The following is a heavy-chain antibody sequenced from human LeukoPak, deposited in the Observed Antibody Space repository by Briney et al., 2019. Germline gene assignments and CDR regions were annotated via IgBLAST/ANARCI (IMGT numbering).Heavy chain of an antibody. CDR3: VATRVLGSSRKTYQLLFDY. V-gene: IGHV4-34*01. J-gene: IGHJ4*02. D-gene: IGHD2-2*01. Sequence: SETLPLTCAVYGGSFSGYYWSWIRQPPGKGLEWIGEINHSGSTNYNPSLKSRVTISVDTSKNQFSLKLSSVTAADTAVYYCVATRVLGSSRKTYQLLFDYWGQGTLVTVSS. CDR1: GGSFSGYY. CDR2: INHSGST.